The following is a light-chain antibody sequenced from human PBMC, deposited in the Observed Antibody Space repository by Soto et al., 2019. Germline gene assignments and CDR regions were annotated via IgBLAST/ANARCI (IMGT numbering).Light chain of an antibody. CDR1: SSDVGGYNY. CDR2: DVS. V-gene: IGLV2-14*01. CDR3: SSYTSSNTI. J-gene: IGLJ2*01. Sequence: QSALTQPASVSGSPGQSITISCTGISSDVGGYNYVSWYQQHPGTAPKLMIYDVSNRPSGVSNRFSGYKSGNTASLTISGLQAEDEADYYCSSYTSSNTIFGGGTKLTVL.